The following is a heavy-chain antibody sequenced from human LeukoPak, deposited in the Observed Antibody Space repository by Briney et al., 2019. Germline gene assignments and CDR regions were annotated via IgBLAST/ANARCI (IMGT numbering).Heavy chain of an antibody. Sequence: SQTLPLTCAISGDSVPRNTAGWNWLRHSPSRALEWLGRTYYRSKWYSDFAPSVRNRITINPDTSKNQFSLQLNSVTPEDTAVYYCAREGMSNYGPTRRYYFDYWGQGTLVTVSS. CDR3: AREGMSNYGPTRRYYFDY. J-gene: IGHJ4*02. CDR2: TYYRSKWYS. D-gene: IGHD3-10*01. V-gene: IGHV6-1*01. CDR1: GDSVPRNTAG.